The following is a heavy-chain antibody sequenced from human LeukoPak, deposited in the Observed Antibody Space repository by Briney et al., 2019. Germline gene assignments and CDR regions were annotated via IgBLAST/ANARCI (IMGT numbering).Heavy chain of an antibody. CDR1: GGSISSYH. CDR3: ARGPYYCSGDGCYPCFDY. Sequence: SETLSLTCTVSGGSISSYHWSWFRQPAGKGLEWIGRLSTSGSTNYNPSLKSRVTMSVDTSKNQFSLKLSSVTAADTAVYYCARGPYYCSGDGCYPCFDYWGQGTLVTVSS. D-gene: IGHD2-15*01. V-gene: IGHV4-4*07. CDR2: LSTSGST. J-gene: IGHJ4*02.